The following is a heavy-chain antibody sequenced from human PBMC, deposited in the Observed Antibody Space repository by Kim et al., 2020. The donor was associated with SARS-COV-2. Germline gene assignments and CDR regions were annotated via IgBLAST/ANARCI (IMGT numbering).Heavy chain of an antibody. J-gene: IGHJ4*02. CDR3: AKDILRGVVVAATPDY. CDR2: ISGSGGST. CDR1: GFTFSSYA. Sequence: GGSLRLSCAASGFTFSSYAMSWVRQAPGKGLEWVSAISGSGGSTYYADSVKGRFTISRDNSKNTLYLQMNSLRAEDTAVYYCAKDILRGVVVAATPDYWGQGTLVTVSS. D-gene: IGHD2-15*01. V-gene: IGHV3-23*01.